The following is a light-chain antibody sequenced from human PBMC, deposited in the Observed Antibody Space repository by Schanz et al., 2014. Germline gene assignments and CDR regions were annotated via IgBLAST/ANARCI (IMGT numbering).Light chain of an antibody. CDR3: HQYGTSWWT. J-gene: IGKJ1*01. V-gene: IGKV3-11*01. CDR2: DAS. CDR1: QSVTTY. Sequence: EIVLTQSPATLSLSPGERATLSCRASQSVTTYLAWYQQKPGQAPRLLIYDASKRATGILPRFSGSGSGTEFTLTISSLEPEDFAVYYCHQYGTSWWTFGQGTKVEIK.